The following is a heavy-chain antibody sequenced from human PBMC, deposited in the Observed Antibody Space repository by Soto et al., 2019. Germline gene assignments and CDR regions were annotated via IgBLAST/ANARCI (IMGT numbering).Heavy chain of an antibody. CDR2: IYWNNNE. J-gene: IGHJ4*02. CDR1: GFSLTTQGVH. CDR3: VYRDFGDNFFQF. V-gene: IGHV2-5*01. D-gene: IGHD4-17*01. Sequence: QITLKESGPTLVKPTQPLTLTCIFSGFSLTTQGVHVGWIRQPPGKALECLALIYWNNNEVYSPSLKNRLTITNDTSKSQVVLTPATVDPVDTATYYSVYRDFGDNFFQFWGQGILVNV.